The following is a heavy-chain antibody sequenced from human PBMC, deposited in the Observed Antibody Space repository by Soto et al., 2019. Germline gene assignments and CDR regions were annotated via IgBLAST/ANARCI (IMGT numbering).Heavy chain of an antibody. D-gene: IGHD3-3*01. CDR2: ISSSGSTI. J-gene: IGHJ5*02. V-gene: IGHV3-48*03. CDR1: GFTFSSYE. CDR3: VVLAILA. Sequence: GSLRLSCAASGFTFSSYEMNWVRQAPGKGLERVSYISSSGSTIYYADSMKGRFTISRDNAKNSLYLQMNSLRADDTAVYYCVVLAILAWGQGTLVTVSS.